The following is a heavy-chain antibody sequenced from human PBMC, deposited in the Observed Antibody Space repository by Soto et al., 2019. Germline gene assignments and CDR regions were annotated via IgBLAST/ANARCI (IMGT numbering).Heavy chain of an antibody. Sequence: ETLSLTCTVSGGSISSYYWSWIRQPPGKGLEWIGYIYYSGSTNYNPSLKSRVTISVDTSKNQFSQKLSSVTAADTVVYYCARGDIAVAGSNWFDPWGQGTLVTVSS. V-gene: IGHV4-59*12. J-gene: IGHJ5*02. CDR3: ARGDIAVAGSNWFDP. CDR1: GGSISSYY. CDR2: IYYSGST. D-gene: IGHD6-19*01.